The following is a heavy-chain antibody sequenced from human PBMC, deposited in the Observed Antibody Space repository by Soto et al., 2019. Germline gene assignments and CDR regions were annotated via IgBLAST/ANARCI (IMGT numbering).Heavy chain of an antibody. CDR2: INAGNGNT. Sequence: QVQLVQSGAEVKKPGASVKVSCKASGYTFTSYAMHWVRQAPGQRLEWMGWINAGNGNTKYSQKFQGRVTITRNTSASKANMELSSQRSEDKAVYYCARIGTGYYDFWSAYHYYYGMDVWGQGTTVTVSS. CDR1: GYTFTSYA. CDR3: ARIGTGYYDFWSAYHYYYGMDV. D-gene: IGHD3-3*01. V-gene: IGHV1-3*01. J-gene: IGHJ6*02.